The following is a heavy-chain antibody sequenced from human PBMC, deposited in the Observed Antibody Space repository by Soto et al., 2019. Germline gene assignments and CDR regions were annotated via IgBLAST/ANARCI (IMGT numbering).Heavy chain of an antibody. J-gene: IGHJ6*02. CDR2: ITSSGSTI. CDR3: ARVTYFDWLSRYILYYYGMDV. Sequence: GALRLSCAASGFTFSDYYMSWIRQAPGKGLEWLSYITSSGSTIYYADSVKGRFTISRDNAKDSLYLQMNSLRAEDTAVYYCARVTYFDWLSRYILYYYGMDVWGQGTTVTVSS. CDR1: GFTFSDYY. V-gene: IGHV3-11*04. D-gene: IGHD3-9*01.